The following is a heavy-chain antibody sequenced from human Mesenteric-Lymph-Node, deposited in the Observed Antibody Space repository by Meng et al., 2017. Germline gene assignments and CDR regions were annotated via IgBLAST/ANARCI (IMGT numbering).Heavy chain of an antibody. Sequence: VHLQPGGAGLLKPPETLSPPCAVSGGSISSGDYYWSWIRQPPGKGLEWIGYIHHSGSAYYNPSLKSRVSISVDTSKNQFSLNLNSMTAADTAVYYCASFDHIPRRNYFDYWGQGTLVTVSS. CDR1: GGSISSGDYY. D-gene: IGHD2-21*01. V-gene: IGHV4-30-4*01. J-gene: IGHJ4*02. CDR2: IHHSGSA. CDR3: ASFDHIPRRNYFDY.